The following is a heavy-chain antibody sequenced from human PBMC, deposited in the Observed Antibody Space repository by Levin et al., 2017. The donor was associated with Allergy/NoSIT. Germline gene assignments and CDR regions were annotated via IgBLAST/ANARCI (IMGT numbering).Heavy chain of an antibody. V-gene: IGHV2-26*01. CDR2: IFSNDEK. J-gene: IGHJ6*02. D-gene: IGHD2-2*01. CDR3: ARIIMFREEDQLQRGDYYYYYGMDV. CDR1: GFSLSNARMG. Sequence: SGPTLVKPTETLTLTCTVSGFSLSNARMGVSWIRQPPGKALEWLAHIFSNDEKSYSTSLESRLTISKDTSKSQVVLTMTNMDPVDTATYYCARIIMFREEDQLQRGDYYYYYGMDVWGQGTTVTVSS.